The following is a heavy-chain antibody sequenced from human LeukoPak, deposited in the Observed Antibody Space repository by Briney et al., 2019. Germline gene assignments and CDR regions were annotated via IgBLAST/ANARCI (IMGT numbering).Heavy chain of an antibody. D-gene: IGHD3-16*02. CDR3: ARDGVTFGGVIVKN. CDR2: ISSSSSYI. CDR1: GFTFDDYG. V-gene: IGHV3-21*01. Sequence: PGGSLRLSCAASGFTFDDYGMNWVRQAPGKGLEWVSSISSSSSYIYYADSVKGRFTISRDNAKNSLYLQMNSLRAEDTAVYYCARDGVTFGGVIVKNWGQGTLVTVSS. J-gene: IGHJ4*02.